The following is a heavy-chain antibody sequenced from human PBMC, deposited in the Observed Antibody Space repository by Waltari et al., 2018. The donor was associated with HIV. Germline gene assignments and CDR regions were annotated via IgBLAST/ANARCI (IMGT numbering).Heavy chain of an antibody. CDR1: GFTFSSYW. CDR2: INSDGSST. CDR3: ASWLGSSWWNDAFDI. V-gene: IGHV3-74*01. D-gene: IGHD6-13*01. J-gene: IGHJ3*02. Sequence: EVQLVESGGGLVQPGGSLRLSCAASGFTFSSYWMHWVRQAPGKGLVWVSRINSDGSSTSYADSVKGRFTISRDNAKNTLYLQMNSLRAEDTAVYYCASWLGSSWWNDAFDIWGQGTMVTVSS.